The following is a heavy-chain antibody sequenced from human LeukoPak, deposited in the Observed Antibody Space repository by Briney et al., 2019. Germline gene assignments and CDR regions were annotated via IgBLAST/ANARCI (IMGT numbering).Heavy chain of an antibody. D-gene: IGHD1-26*01. CDR3: ARGQGATVPQVGKNWFDP. CDR1: GGSISSYY. V-gene: IGHV4-59*12. Sequence: PSETLSLTCSVSGGSISSYYWNWIRQPPGKGLEWIGYIYYSGRTNYSPSLKSRVTISVDTSKNQFSLKLISVTVADTAVYYCARGQGATVPQVGKNWFDPWGQGTRVTVSS. CDR2: IYYSGRT. J-gene: IGHJ5*02.